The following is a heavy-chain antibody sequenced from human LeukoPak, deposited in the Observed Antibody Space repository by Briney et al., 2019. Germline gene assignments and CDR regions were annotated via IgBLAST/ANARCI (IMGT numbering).Heavy chain of an antibody. CDR3: AREGYPFSNYYYYMDV. V-gene: IGHV7-4-1*02. Sequence: ASVKVSCKASGYTFTSYAMNWVRQAPGQGLEWMGWINTNTGNPTYAQGFTGRFVFSLDTSFSTAYLQISSLKAEDTAVYYCAREGYPFSNYYYYMDVWGKGTTVTVSS. CDR1: GYTFTSYA. CDR2: INTNTGNP. D-gene: IGHD1-1*01. J-gene: IGHJ6*03.